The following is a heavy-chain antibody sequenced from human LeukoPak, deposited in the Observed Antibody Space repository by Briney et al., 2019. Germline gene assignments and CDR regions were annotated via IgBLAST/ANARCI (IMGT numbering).Heavy chain of an antibody. Sequence: KSSETLSLTCAVSGGSINSGSYGWSWIRQPPGKGLEWIGYIYRSGSTLYNPSLKSRVTISVDTSKNQFSLKLSSVTAADTAVYYCARERGSSWYRGWFDPWGQGTLVTVSS. D-gene: IGHD6-13*01. V-gene: IGHV4-30-2*01. J-gene: IGHJ5*02. CDR2: IYRSGST. CDR1: GGSINSGSYG. CDR3: ARERGSSWYRGWFDP.